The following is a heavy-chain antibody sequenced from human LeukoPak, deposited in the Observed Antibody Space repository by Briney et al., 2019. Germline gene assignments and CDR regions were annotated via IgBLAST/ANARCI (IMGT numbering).Heavy chain of an antibody. CDR2: ISAYNGST. CDR1: GYTFTSYG. CDR3: ARDPRGYSYGYGFDY. D-gene: IGHD5-18*01. J-gene: IGHJ4*02. Sequence: ASVNVSCKASGYTFTSYGISWVRQAPGQGLEWMGWISAYNGSTNYAQKLQGRATMTTDTSTSTAYMELGSLRSDDTAVCYCARDPRGYSYGYGFDYWGQGTLVTVSS. V-gene: IGHV1-18*01.